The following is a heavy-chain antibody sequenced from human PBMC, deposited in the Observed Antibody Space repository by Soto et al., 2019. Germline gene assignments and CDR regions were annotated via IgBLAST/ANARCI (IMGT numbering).Heavy chain of an antibody. CDR3: ARVGLGVYYFDD. CDR1: GFTFSSYK. J-gene: IGHJ4*02. V-gene: IGHV3-48*03. Sequence: XGSLRLTCAASGFTFSSYKMNWVRQAPGKGLEWVSYISSSGSTIYYADSVKGRFTISRDNAKNSLYLQMNSLRAEDTAVYYCARVGLGVYYFDDWGQGTLVTVSS. CDR2: ISSSGSTI. D-gene: IGHD3-16*01.